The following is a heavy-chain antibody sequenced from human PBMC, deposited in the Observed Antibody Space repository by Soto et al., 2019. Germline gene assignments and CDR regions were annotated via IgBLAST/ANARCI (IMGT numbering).Heavy chain of an antibody. V-gene: IGHV4-59*12. Sequence: SETLSLTCTVSGGSIRSYCWTWIRQPPGEGLEWIGCICNSGTTNYNPSLKSRVAISVDTPKNQFSLQLSSVTAADTAVYYCARGPITGTTNLDYWGQGTLVTVSS. D-gene: IGHD1-7*01. CDR2: ICNSGTT. J-gene: IGHJ4*02. CDR3: ARGPITGTTNLDY. CDR1: GGSIRSYC.